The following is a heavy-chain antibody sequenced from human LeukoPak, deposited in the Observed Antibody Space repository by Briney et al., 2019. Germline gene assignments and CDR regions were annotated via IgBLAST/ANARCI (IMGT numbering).Heavy chain of an antibody. CDR2: IYHSGST. V-gene: IGHV4-38-2*02. CDR1: GYSISSGYY. Sequence: SETLSLTCAVSGYSISSGYYWGWIRQPPGKGLEWIGSIYHSGSTYYNPSLKSRVTISVDTSKNQFSLKLSSVTAADTAVYYCARERSEMATIYYYYYMDVWGKGTTVTVSS. D-gene: IGHD5-24*01. J-gene: IGHJ6*03. CDR3: ARERSEMATIYYYYYMDV.